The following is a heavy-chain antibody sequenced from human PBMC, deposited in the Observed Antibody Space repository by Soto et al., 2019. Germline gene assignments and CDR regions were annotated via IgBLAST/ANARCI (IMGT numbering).Heavy chain of an antibody. CDR3: ARDRETFRSDVFDI. J-gene: IGHJ3*02. D-gene: IGHD3-16*01. V-gene: IGHV4-59*11. Sequence: SETLYLTCTVSGHSITSHYWSWIRQPPGKELEWIAYIYHSGNTNYNPSLKSRVAISVDTSKDQFSLRLSSVTAADTAVYYCARDRETFRSDVFDIWGQGTMVTVS. CDR1: GHSITSHY. CDR2: IYHSGNT.